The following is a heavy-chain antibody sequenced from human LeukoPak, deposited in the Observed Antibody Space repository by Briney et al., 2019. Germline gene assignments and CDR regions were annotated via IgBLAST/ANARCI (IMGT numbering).Heavy chain of an antibody. V-gene: IGHV5-51*01. CDR2: IHPGDSDT. D-gene: IGHD1-26*01. CDR1: GYSFTSYW. CDR3: ARHQPIVGATHHAFDI. Sequence: GESLKISCKGSGYSFTSYWIGWVRQMPGKGLEWMGIIHPGDSDTRYSPSFQGQVTISADKSISTAYLQWSSLKASDTAMYYCARHQPIVGATHHAFDIWGQGTMVTVSS. J-gene: IGHJ3*02.